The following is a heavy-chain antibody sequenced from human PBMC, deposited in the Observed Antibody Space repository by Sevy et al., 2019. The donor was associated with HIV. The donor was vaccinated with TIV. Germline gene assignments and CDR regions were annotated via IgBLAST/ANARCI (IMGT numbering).Heavy chain of an antibody. CDR1: GFTVSSNY. CDR2: IYSGGST. D-gene: IGHD3-22*01. V-gene: IGHV3-53*01. J-gene: IGHJ4*02. CDR3: ARGSRYYYDSSGYMTYCDS. Sequence: GGSLRLSCAASGFTVSSNYMSWVRQAPGKGLEWVSVIYSGGSTYYADSVKGRFTISRDNSKNTVYLKMNSLRAEDTAVNYCARGSRYYYDSSGYMTYCDSWGQGTLVTVSS.